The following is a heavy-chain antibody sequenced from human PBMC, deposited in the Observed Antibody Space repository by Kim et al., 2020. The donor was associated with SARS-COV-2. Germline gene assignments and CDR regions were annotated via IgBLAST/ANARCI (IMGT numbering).Heavy chain of an antibody. Sequence: RFTISRDNSKNTLYLQMNSLRAEDTAVYYCARDPLGYCSGGSCYFAGFDYWGQGTLVTVSS. V-gene: IGHV3-30*01. D-gene: IGHD2-15*01. J-gene: IGHJ4*02. CDR3: ARDPLGYCSGGSCYFAGFDY.